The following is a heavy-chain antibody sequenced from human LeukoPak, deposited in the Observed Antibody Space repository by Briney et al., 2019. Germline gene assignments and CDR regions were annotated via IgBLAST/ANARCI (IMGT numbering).Heavy chain of an antibody. CDR2: IYYSGST. CDR3: AREYGSGSSASFYFDY. Sequence: SETLSLTCTVSGGSISSSSYYWGWIRQPPGKGLEWIGSIYYSGSTYYNPSLKSRVTISVDTSKNQFSLKLSSVTAADTAVYYCAREYGSGSSASFYFDYWGQGTLVTVSS. CDR1: GGSISSSSYY. D-gene: IGHD3-10*01. V-gene: IGHV4-39*07. J-gene: IGHJ4*02.